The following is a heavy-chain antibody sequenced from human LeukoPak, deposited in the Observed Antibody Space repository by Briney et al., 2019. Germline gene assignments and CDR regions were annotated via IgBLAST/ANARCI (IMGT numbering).Heavy chain of an antibody. CDR3: ATFRWIDS. V-gene: IGHV1-69*04. D-gene: IGHD2/OR15-2a*01. CDR2: VIPSLGIS. CDR1: GGTFSGFA. J-gene: IGHJ5*01. Sequence: SVKVSCKTSGGTFSGFAMNWVRQAPGQGPEWMGRVIPSLGISRYSQKFQDRLKVTADNSSTTAFMELTSLTSDDTAVYYCATFRWIDSWGQGTLVIVSS.